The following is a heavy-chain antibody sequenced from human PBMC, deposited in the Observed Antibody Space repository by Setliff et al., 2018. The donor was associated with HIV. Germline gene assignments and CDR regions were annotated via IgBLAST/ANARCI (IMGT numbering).Heavy chain of an antibody. Sequence: SETLSLTCTVSGDSISSCISTHYCTWIRQPPGAGLEWIGYIFNSGTTNYNPSLKSRVTISVDKSNNQFSLKLSSVTAADTAVYYCARVGLYCTSGLCTYYFDYWGQGTVVTVSS. D-gene: IGHD2-8*01. CDR2: IFNSGTT. CDR3: ARVGLYCTSGLCTYYFDY. CDR1: GDSISSCISTHY. V-gene: IGHV4-61*05. J-gene: IGHJ4*02.